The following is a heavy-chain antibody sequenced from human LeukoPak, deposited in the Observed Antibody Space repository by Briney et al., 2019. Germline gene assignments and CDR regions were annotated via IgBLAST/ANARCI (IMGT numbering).Heavy chain of an antibody. V-gene: IGHV1-2*02. CDR3: ARDSPIGIVGATSDY. Sequence: ASVKVSCKASGYTSTGYYMHWVRQAPGQGLEWMGWINPNSGGTNYAQKFQGRVTMTRDTSISTAYMELSRLRSDDTAVYYWARDSPIGIVGATSDYWGQGTLVTVSS. CDR1: GYTSTGYY. J-gene: IGHJ4*02. CDR2: INPNSGGT. D-gene: IGHD1-26*01.